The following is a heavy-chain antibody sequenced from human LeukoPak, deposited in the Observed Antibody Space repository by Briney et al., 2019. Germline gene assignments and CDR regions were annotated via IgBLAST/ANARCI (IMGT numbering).Heavy chain of an antibody. Sequence: SETLSLTCTVSGGSISSSSNYWSWIRQPPGKGLEWIGYISYSGSTTHYNPSLQSRVTISVDTSKNQLSLKLTSMTAADTAVYYCARDTSGYYGRYEHWGQGTLVTVSS. V-gene: IGHV4-61*01. CDR1: GGSISSSSNY. D-gene: IGHD3-3*01. J-gene: IGHJ4*02. CDR2: ISYSGSTT. CDR3: ARDTSGYYGRYEH.